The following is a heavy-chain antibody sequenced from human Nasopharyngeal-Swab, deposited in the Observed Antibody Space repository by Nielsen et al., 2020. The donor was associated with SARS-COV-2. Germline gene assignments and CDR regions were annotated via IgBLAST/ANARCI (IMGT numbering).Heavy chain of an antibody. Sequence: PGKGLEWTGYIYYSGSTNYNPSLKSRVTISVDTSKNQFSLKLSSVTAADTAIYYCARGYHDKSVYYYDWYFDLWGRGTLVTVSS. D-gene: IGHD3-22*01. J-gene: IGHJ2*01. CDR3: ARGYHDKSVYYYDWYFDL. V-gene: IGHV4-59*13. CDR2: IYYSGST.